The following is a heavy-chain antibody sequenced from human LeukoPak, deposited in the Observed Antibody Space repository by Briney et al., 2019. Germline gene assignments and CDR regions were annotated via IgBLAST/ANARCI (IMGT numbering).Heavy chain of an antibody. CDR2: ISAYNGNT. Sequence: ASVTVSCKASGYTFTSYAISWVRQAPGQGLEWMGWISAYNGNTNCAQKLQGRVTITTDTSTSTAYMELRSLRSDDTAVYYCARSPRQQLADYGGQGTLVTVS. J-gene: IGHJ4*02. CDR3: ARSPRQQLADY. V-gene: IGHV1-18*01. D-gene: IGHD6-13*01. CDR1: GYTFTSYA.